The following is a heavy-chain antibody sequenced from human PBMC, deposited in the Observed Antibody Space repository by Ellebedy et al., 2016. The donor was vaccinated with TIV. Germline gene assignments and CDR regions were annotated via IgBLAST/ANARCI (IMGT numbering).Heavy chain of an antibody. CDR1: GFTFTNYA. CDR2: FGVSGDSA. Sequence: GESLKISCAASGFTFTNYAMSWVRQGPGKGLEWISGFGVSGDSAYYADSVKGRFTISRDNSKNTLYLQMNSLRAEDTAVYYCAKKVAPATATYGMDVWGQGTTVTVS. D-gene: IGHD2-2*01. J-gene: IGHJ6*02. CDR3: AKKVAPATATYGMDV. V-gene: IGHV3-23*01.